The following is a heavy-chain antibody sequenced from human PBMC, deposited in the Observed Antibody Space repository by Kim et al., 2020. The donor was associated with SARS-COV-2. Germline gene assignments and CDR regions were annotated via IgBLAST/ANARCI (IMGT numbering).Heavy chain of an antibody. J-gene: IGHJ4*02. CDR3: AKDPAGEVTTNYFDY. V-gene: IGHV3-9*01. CDR1: GFTFDDYA. Sequence: GGSLRLSCAASGFTFDDYAMHWVRQAPGKGLEWVSGISWNSGSIGYADSVKGRFTISRDNAKNSLHLQMNSLRAEDTALYYCAKDPAGEVTTNYFDYWGQGTLVTVSS. D-gene: IGHD4-17*01. CDR2: ISWNSGSI.